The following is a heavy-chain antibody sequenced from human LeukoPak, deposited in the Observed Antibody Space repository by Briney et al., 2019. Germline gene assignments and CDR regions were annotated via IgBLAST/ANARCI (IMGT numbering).Heavy chain of an antibody. J-gene: IGHJ6*03. CDR1: GYTFTSYG. D-gene: IGHD2-2*02. CDR2: ISAYYGNT. V-gene: IGHV1-18*01. Sequence: GASVKVSCKASGYTFTSYGISWVRQAPGQGLEWMGWISAYYGNTNYAQKLQGRVTMTTDTSTSTAYMELRSLRSDDTAVYYCARDRYCSSTSCYTGEFGYYYYYMDVWGKGTTVTVSS. CDR3: ARDRYCSSTSCYTGEFGYYYYYMDV.